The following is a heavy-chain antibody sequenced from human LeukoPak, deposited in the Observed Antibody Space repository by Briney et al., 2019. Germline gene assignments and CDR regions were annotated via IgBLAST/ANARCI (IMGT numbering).Heavy chain of an antibody. CDR3: ARGVSIVGATFYYYYYGMDV. D-gene: IGHD1-26*01. J-gene: IGHJ6*02. CDR2: INPNSGGT. CDR1: GYTFTGYY. V-gene: IGHV1-2*02. Sequence: ASVKVSCKASGYTFTGYYMHWVRQAPGQGLEWMGWINPNSGGTNYAQKFQGRVTMTRDTSISTAYMELSRPRSDDTAVYYCARGVSIVGATFYYYYYGMDVWGQGTTVTVSS.